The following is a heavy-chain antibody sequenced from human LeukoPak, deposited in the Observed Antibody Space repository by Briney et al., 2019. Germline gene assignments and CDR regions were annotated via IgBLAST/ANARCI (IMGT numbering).Heavy chain of an antibody. CDR2: IKQDGSVK. CDR1: GFTFSNSW. V-gene: IGHV3-7*01. Sequence: PGGSLRLSCAVSGFTFSNSWMSWVRQAPGKGLEWVANIKQDGSVKYYVGSVKGRFTISRDSAENSVYLQMNSLRVEGTAVYYCATSSDAPGNFWGRGTLVTVSS. CDR3: ATSSDAPGNF. J-gene: IGHJ4*02. D-gene: IGHD2-2*01.